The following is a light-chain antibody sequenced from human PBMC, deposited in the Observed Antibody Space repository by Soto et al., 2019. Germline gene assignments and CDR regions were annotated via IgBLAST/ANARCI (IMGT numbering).Light chain of an antibody. J-gene: IGKJ1*01. Sequence: EIVLTQSPATLSLSPGERATLYCRASQSVNSYLAWYQQKPGQAPRLLIYGASNRATGIPDRFSGSGSGTDFTLTISRLEPEDFAVYYCQQYGSSGTFGQGTRWIS. CDR3: QQYGSSGT. CDR1: QSVNSY. CDR2: GAS. V-gene: IGKV3-20*01.